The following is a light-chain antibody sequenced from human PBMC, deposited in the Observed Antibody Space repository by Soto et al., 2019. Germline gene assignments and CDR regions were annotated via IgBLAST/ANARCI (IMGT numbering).Light chain of an antibody. V-gene: IGKV3-15*01. CDR3: QQYNNWPPLT. J-gene: IGKJ4*01. CDR1: QSVSSN. Sequence: EIVMTQSPATLSVSPGERATLSCRASQSVSSNSAWYQQKPGQAPRLLIHGASTRATGIPARFSGSGSGTEFTLTISSLQSEDFAVYYCQQYNNWPPLTFGGGTKVEIK. CDR2: GAS.